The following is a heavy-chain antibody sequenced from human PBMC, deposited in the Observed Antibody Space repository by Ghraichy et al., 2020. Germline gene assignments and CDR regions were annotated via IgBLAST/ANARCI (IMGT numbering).Heavy chain of an antibody. Sequence: GGSLRLSCAASGFTFSSYGMHWVRQAPGKGLEWVAVISYYGSNKYYADSVKGRFTISRDNSKNTLYLQMNSLRAEDTAVYYCAKNPSKEMATDYWGQGTLVTVSS. V-gene: IGHV3-30*18. CDR2: ISYYGSNK. CDR3: AKNPSKEMATDY. CDR1: GFTFSSYG. D-gene: IGHD5-24*01. J-gene: IGHJ4*02.